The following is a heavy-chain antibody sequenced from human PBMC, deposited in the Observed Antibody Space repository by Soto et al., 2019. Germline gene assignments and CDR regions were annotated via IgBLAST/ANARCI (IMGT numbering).Heavy chain of an antibody. D-gene: IGHD2-15*01. CDR1: GYTFTSYA. CDR2: INAGNGNT. J-gene: IGHJ5*02. Sequence: ASVKVSCKASGYTFTSYAMHWVRQAPGQRLEWMGWINAGNGNTKYSQKFQGRVTITRDTSASTAYMELSSLGSEDTAVYYCARIGGSGRPLYHWGQGTLVTVSS. V-gene: IGHV1-3*01. CDR3: ARIGGSGRPLYH.